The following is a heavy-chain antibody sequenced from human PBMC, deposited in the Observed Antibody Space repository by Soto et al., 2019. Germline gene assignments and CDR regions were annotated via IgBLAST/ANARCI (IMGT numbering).Heavy chain of an antibody. CDR2: ISYDGSNK. CDR1: GFTFSSYG. J-gene: IGHJ4*02. Sequence: QVQLVESGGGVVQPGRSLRLSCVVSGFTFSSYGMHWVRQAPGKGLEWVAVISYDGSNKYYVDSVKGRFTISRDNSKNTLYLQMNSLRPEDAAVYYCARDSASRSGWPPDYWGQGTLVTVSS. CDR3: ARDSASRSGWPPDY. V-gene: IGHV3-30*03. D-gene: IGHD6-19*01.